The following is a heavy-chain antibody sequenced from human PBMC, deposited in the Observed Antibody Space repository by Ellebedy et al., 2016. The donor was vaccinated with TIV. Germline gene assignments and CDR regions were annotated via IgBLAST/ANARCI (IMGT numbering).Heavy chain of an antibody. CDR1: GFTFSSYA. V-gene: IGHV3-23*01. CDR3: AKDSRIAAARNNWFDP. Sequence: GESLKISXAASGFTFSSYAMSWVRQAPGKGLEWVSAISGSGGSTYYADSVKGRFTISRDNSKNTLYLQMNSLRAEDTAVYYCAKDSRIAAARNNWFDPWGQGTLVTVSS. CDR2: ISGSGGST. J-gene: IGHJ5*02. D-gene: IGHD6-13*01.